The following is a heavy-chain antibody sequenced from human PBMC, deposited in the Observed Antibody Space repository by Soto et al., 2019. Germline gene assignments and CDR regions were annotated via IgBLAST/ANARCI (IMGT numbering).Heavy chain of an antibody. CDR3: TKQKGDSRTYNGMDV. J-gene: IGHJ6*02. V-gene: IGHV6-1*01. CDR2: AYYRSQWYY. D-gene: IGHD2-21*02. CDR1: GDSVSSNSAA. Sequence: QVQLQQSGPGLVKPSQTLSLTCAISGDSVSSNSAAWNWIRQSPSRGLEWLGRAYYRSQWYYDSAVSVRSRIPVIPDTSKNQVTLQLSSVTPEDTAVYFCTKQKGDSRTYNGMDVWGQGTTVIVSS.